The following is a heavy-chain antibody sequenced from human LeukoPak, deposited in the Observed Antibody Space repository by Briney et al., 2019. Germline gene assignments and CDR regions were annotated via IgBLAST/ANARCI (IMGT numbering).Heavy chain of an antibody. CDR2: ISDSGSTI. CDR1: GFTFSNHE. J-gene: IGHJ4*02. D-gene: IGHD2-21*01. Sequence: GGSLRLSCGASGFTFSNHEMNWVRQAPGMGLEWVSYISDSGSTIYYADSVRGRFTISRDNAKNSLYLQMNSLRAEDTAVYYCARVSYFGSAGFGYWGQGTLVTVSS. V-gene: IGHV3-48*03. CDR3: ARVSYFGSAGFGY.